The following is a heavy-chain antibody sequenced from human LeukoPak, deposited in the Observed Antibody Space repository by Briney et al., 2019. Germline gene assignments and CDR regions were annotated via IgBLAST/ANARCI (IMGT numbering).Heavy chain of an antibody. D-gene: IGHD2-21*02. CDR2: INPNIGDA. CDR1: GYTFTDYF. Sequence: ASVKVSCKASGYTFTDYFIHWVRQAPGQGLEWMGWINPNIGDASYAQKFQDRVTMTRDRSINTAYMELSRLTSDDTAVYYCARMALDGGDSIGFDSWGQGTLVTVTS. V-gene: IGHV1-2*02. J-gene: IGHJ5*01. CDR3: ARMALDGGDSIGFDS.